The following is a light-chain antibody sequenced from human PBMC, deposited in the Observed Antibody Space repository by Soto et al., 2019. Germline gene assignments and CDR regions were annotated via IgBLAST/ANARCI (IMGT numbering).Light chain of an antibody. Sequence: EIVLAQAPCSLALSPVKRATLSCRASQSISSSYLAWYQQRPGQAPRLLIYGASSRATGIPDRFSGSGSGTEFTLTISRLEPEDFAVYYCQQYGSSSWTFGQGTKVDIK. CDR3: QQYGSSSWT. CDR1: QSISSSY. V-gene: IGKV3-20*01. CDR2: GAS. J-gene: IGKJ1*01.